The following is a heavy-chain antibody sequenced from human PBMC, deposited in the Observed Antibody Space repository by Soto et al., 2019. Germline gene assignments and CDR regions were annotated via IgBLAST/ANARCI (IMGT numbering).Heavy chain of an antibody. CDR3: ASATSSSTAYGMDV. V-gene: IGHV1-18*04. CDR2: ISTYNGNT. Sequence: ASVKVSCKASGHTFTSYGISWVRQAPGQGLEWMGWISTYNGNTNYAQKLQGRVTMTTDTSTSTAYMELRSLRSDDTAVYYCASATSSSTAYGMDVWGQGTTVTVSS. J-gene: IGHJ6*02. D-gene: IGHD2-2*01. CDR1: GHTFTSYG.